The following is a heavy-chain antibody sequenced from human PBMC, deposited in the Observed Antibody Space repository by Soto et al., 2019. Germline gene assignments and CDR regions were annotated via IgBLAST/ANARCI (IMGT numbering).Heavy chain of an antibody. V-gene: IGHV1-18*01. CDR1: GYTFTSYV. Sequence: ASVKVSCKASGYTFTSYVISWVRQAPGQGLEWMGWISAYNGNTNYAQKLQGRVTMTTDTSTSTAYMELRSLRSDDTAVYYCARDSYYSSGYSMVPQAYYYYGMDAWGQGTTVTV. CDR3: ARDSYYSSGYSMVPQAYYYYGMDA. D-gene: IGHD3-22*01. J-gene: IGHJ6*02. CDR2: ISAYNGNT.